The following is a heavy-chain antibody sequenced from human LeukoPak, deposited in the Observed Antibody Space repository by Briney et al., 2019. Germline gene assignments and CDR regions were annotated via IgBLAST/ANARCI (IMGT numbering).Heavy chain of an antibody. Sequence: PGGPLRLPCAPSGFPYNIHSMNCVRQARGKGLEGVSSISSSSSYIYYADSVKGRFTISRDNAKNSLYLQMNSLRAEDTAVYYCARGITMVSLPDYWGQGTLVTVSS. CDR3: ARGITMVSLPDY. D-gene: IGHD3-10*01. CDR2: ISSSSSYI. J-gene: IGHJ4*02. CDR1: GFPYNIHS. V-gene: IGHV3-21*01.